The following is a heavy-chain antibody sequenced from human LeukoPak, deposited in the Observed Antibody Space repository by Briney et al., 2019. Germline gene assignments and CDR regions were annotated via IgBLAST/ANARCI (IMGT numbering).Heavy chain of an antibody. CDR2: ISSSSSYI. CDR3: VDDYRGYVPF. J-gene: IGHJ4*02. Sequence: PGGCLRLSCAAHGFIFSSSSMTWVRQAPGKGLGWVSSISSSSSYIYYADRVNSRFTNSKDNAKNSLYLQMNSLRAEYTAVYYCVDDYRGYVPFRGQGTLVTVST. CDR1: GFIFSSSS. D-gene: IGHD4-11*01. V-gene: IGHV3-21*01.